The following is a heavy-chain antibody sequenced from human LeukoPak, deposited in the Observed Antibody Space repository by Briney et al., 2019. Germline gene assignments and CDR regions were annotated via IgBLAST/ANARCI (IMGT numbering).Heavy chain of an antibody. CDR1: GYTFTSYY. CDR2: INPSGGST. CDR3: ARDGKYSSGWITAFDI. V-gene: IGHV1-46*01. Sequence: EASVKVSCKASGYTFTSYYMHWVRQASGQGLEWMGIINPSGGSTSYAQKFQGRVTMTRDTSTSTVYMELSSLRSEDTAVYYCARDGKYSSGWITAFDIWGQGTMVTVSS. D-gene: IGHD6-19*01. J-gene: IGHJ3*02.